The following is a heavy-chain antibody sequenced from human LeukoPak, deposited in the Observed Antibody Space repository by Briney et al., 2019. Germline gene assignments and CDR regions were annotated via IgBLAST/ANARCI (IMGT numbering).Heavy chain of an antibody. Sequence: GGSLRLSCAASGFTFSNAWMRWVHQAPGKGPEWVGRINTKSDGETTDYAAPVKGRFTISRDDSKDTLFLQMNSLKPEDTAIYYCAAGHYTNLWGQGTLVTVSS. D-gene: IGHD3-3*01. CDR3: AAGHYTNL. J-gene: IGHJ5*02. V-gene: IGHV3-15*01. CDR1: GFTFSNAW. CDR2: INTKSDGETT.